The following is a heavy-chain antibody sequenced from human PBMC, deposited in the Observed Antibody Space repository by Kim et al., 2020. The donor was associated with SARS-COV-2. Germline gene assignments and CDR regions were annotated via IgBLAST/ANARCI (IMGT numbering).Heavy chain of an antibody. V-gene: IGHV3-15*01. CDR3: TTYGRWLQFGAFDI. CDR2: IKSKTDGGTT. D-gene: IGHD5-12*01. CDR1: GFTFSNAW. J-gene: IGHJ3*02. Sequence: GGSLRLSCAASGFTFSNAWMSWVRQAPGKGLEWVGRIKSKTDGGTTDYAAPVKGRFTISRDDSKNTLYLQMNSLKTEDTAVYYCTTYGRWLQFGAFDIWGQGTMVTVSS.